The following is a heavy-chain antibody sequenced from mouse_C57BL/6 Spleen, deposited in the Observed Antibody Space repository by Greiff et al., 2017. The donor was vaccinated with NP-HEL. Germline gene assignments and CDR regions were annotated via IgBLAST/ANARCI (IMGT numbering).Heavy chain of an antibody. J-gene: IGHJ2*01. CDR1: GYAFSSSW. V-gene: IGHV1-82*01. CDR3: ARGTDYFDY. D-gene: IGHD3-3*01. CDR2: ISPGDGDT. Sequence: QVQLQQSGPELVKPGASVKISCKASGYAFSSSWLNWVKQRPGQGLEWIGRISPGDGDTNYNGKFKGKATMTADKTSSTAYMQLSSLTSEDSAVYFCARGTDYFDYWGQGTTLTVSS.